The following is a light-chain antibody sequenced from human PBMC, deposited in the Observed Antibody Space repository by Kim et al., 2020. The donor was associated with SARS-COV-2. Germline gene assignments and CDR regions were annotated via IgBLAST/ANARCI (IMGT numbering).Light chain of an antibody. J-gene: IGLJ3*02. CDR3: GTWDDSLSAWV. CDR2: KTD. V-gene: IGLV1-47*01. CDR1: SSTIEPKC. Sequence: GQTVPILCSGSSSTIEPKCVFWYQHPPGTAPRLVSSKTDQRPSGVPARFSGSKSGTSAALSVSGLRSEDEADFYCGTWDDSLSAWVFGGGTQLTVL.